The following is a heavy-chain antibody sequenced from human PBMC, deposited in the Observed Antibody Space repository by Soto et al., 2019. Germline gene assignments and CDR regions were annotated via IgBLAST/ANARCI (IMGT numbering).Heavy chain of an antibody. V-gene: IGHV4-4*02. D-gene: IGHD3-16*01. Sequence: QVQLQESGPGLVKPSGTLSLTCAVSGGSISSDNWWNWVRQVPGKGLEWIGEIYHSGRTNYNPSLKSQVTMSVAKSKNQISLKLSSVTAADTAVYYCARQFTIGMGDYFDYWGQGTLVTVSS. CDR2: IYHSGRT. CDR1: GGSISSDNW. CDR3: ARQFTIGMGDYFDY. J-gene: IGHJ4*02.